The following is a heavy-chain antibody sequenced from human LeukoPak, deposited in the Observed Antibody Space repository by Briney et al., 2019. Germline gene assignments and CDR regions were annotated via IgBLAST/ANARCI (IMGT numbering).Heavy chain of an antibody. J-gene: IGHJ4*02. D-gene: IGHD1-26*01. Sequence: PGGPLRLSCAAPGFTFSSYGMHWVRQAPGKGLEWVAVIWYDGSYKYYADSVTGRFTISRDNSKNTLYLQMNSLRAEDTALYYCARDVGGRLGIDYWGQGTLVTVSS. CDR1: GFTFSSYG. CDR2: IWYDGSYK. CDR3: ARDVGGRLGIDY. V-gene: IGHV3-33*01.